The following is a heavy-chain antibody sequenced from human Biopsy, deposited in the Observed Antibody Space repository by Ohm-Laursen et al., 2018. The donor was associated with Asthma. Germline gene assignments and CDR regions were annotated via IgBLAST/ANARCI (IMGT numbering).Heavy chain of an antibody. V-gene: IGHV3-30*03. CDR2: VSSDGRNK. J-gene: IGHJ3*02. CDR1: GFVFSQCG. Sequence: SLRLSCAAPGFVFSQCGMHWVRQGPGKGLAWVALVSSDGRNKYYEDSVKGRFTISRDNSRKRLYLQINRLTVEDSAVYFCARQSGQDYGDSSGFDIWGQGTKVAVSS. D-gene: IGHD3-22*01. CDR3: ARQSGQDYGDSSGFDI.